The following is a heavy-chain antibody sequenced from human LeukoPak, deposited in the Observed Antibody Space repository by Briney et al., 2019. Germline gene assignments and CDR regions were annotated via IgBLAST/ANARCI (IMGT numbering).Heavy chain of an antibody. CDR1: GGSFSGYY. Sequence: SETLSLTCAVYGGSFSGYYWSWIRQPPGKGLEWIGEINHSGSTNYNPSLKSRVTISVDTSKNQFSLKLSSVTAADTAVYYCARRRFGYSSSTRYFDYWGQGTLVTVSS. V-gene: IGHV4-34*01. J-gene: IGHJ4*02. CDR3: ARRRFGYSSSTRYFDY. D-gene: IGHD6-6*01. CDR2: INHSGST.